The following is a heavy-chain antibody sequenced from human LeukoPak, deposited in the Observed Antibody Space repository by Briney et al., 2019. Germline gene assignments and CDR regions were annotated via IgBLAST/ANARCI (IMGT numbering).Heavy chain of an antibody. CDR1: GFTFSSYG. D-gene: IGHD2-15*01. CDR3: GKEVPRGYCGGGSCCLDY. CDR2: ISYDGGNK. J-gene: IGHJ4*02. V-gene: IGHV3-30*18. Sequence: PGRSLRLSCAASGFTFSSYGMHWVRQAPGKGLEWVAVISYDGGNKYYADSVKGRFTISRDNSKNTLYLQMNSLRAEDTAVYYCGKEVPRGYCGGGSCCLDYWGRGPLVPVPS.